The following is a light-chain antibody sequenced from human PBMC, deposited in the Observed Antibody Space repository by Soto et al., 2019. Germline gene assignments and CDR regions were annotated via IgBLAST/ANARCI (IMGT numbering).Light chain of an antibody. CDR1: SSDVGGYNY. CDR2: DVT. V-gene: IGLV2-11*01. J-gene: IGLJ1*01. CDR3: CSYAGNYTYV. Sequence: LTQPRSVSGSPGQSVTISCTGTSSDVGGYNYVSWYQQNPGKAPKLMIHDVTKRPSGVPDRFSGSKSGNTASLTISGLQAEDEADYYCCSYAGNYTYVFGTGTKVTVL.